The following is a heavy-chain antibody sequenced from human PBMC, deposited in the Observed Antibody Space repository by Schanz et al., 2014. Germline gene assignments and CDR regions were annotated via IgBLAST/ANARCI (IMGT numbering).Heavy chain of an antibody. CDR1: GFTASSHS. CDR3: ARKMKLGVYGGKGHESLDI. Sequence: EVQLVESGGGLVKPGGSLRLSCGVSGFTASSHSMNWVRQDPGKGLVWVARINSVGSNTDYADSVTGRFTISRDNAKNTLYLQMNTLRAEDTAVYYCARKMKLGVYGGKGHESLDIWGQGTMVTVSS. CDR2: INSVGSNT. V-gene: IGHV3-74*02. J-gene: IGHJ3*02. D-gene: IGHD4-17*01.